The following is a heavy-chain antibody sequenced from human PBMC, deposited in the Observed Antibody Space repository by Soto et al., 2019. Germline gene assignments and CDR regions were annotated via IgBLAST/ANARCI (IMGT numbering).Heavy chain of an antibody. V-gene: IGHV1-69*01. CDR1: GGSLKNYA. Sequence: QVQLVQSGAEVKKPGSSVKVSCKASGGSLKNYAISWLRQAPGQGPEWMGGIIPAFGTADYGQKFQDRVTIAADDFTKIALMGLSSLRPEATAIYYSVGTSSDVLAGVGPVFLDLEYWGKATVVTVSS. D-gene: IGHD3-9*01. CDR3: VGTSSDVLAGVGPVFLDLEY. J-gene: IGHJ4*02. CDR2: IIPAFGTA.